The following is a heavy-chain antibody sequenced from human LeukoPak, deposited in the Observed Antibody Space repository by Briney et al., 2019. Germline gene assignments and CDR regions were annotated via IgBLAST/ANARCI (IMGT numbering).Heavy chain of an antibody. CDR1: GFTFSSYA. CDR3: ARPYSGFSAAFDI. D-gene: IGHD3-10*01. CDR2: ISYNGSNK. J-gene: IGHJ3*02. Sequence: GGTLRLSCAASGFTFSSYAMHWVRQAPGKGLEWVAVISYNGSNKYYADSVQGRFTISRDNSKNTLYLQMNSLRAEDTAVFYCARPYSGFSAAFDIWGQGTMVSVSS. V-gene: IGHV3-30*04.